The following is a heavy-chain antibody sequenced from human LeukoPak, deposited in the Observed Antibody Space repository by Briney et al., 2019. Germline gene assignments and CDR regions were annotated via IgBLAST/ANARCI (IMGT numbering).Heavy chain of an antibody. CDR1: GYSTSSGYY. J-gene: IGHJ5*02. D-gene: IGHD3-10*01. V-gene: IGHV4-38-2*02. CDR2: IYHSGST. CDR3: ARVASVLLWFGEFDP. Sequence: SETLSLTCTVSGYSTSSGYYWGWIRQPPGKGLEWIGSIYHSGSTYYNPSLKSRVTISVDTSKNQFSLKLSSVTAADTAVYYCARVASVLLWFGEFDPWGQGTLVTVSS.